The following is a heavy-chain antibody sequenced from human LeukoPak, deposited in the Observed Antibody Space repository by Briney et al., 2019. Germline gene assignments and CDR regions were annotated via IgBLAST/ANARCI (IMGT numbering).Heavy chain of an antibody. D-gene: IGHD2-2*02. CDR3: ARQSPAAILY. J-gene: IGHJ4*02. CDR1: GYSFTTYW. Sequence: GESLKISCKGSGYSFTTYWLAWVRQMPGKGLEWMAITHPRDSDTRYSPSFQGQVTISADKSISTAYLQWSSLKASDTAMYYCARQSPAAILYWGQGTLVTVSS. CDR2: THPRDSDT. V-gene: IGHV5-51*01.